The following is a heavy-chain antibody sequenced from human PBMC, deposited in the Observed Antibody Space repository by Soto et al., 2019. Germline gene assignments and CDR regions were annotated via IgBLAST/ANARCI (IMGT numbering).Heavy chain of an antibody. CDR1: GFTFRRYG. CDR3: AKDHGYCSGGSCYPFDH. CDR2: ISYDGNNK. J-gene: IGHJ4*02. D-gene: IGHD2-15*01. V-gene: IGHV3-30*18. Sequence: GGSLRLSCVASGFTFRRYGVHWVRQAPGKGLEWVAVISYDGNNKNNPDSVKGRFTISRDNSKNTLYLQMNSLRVEDTAVYYCAKDHGYCSGGSCYPFDHWGQGTLVTVSS.